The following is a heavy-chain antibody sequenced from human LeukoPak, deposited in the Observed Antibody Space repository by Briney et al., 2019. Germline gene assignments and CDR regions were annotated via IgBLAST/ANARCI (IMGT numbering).Heavy chain of an antibody. CDR1: GFTFSDYT. V-gene: IGHV3-30-3*01. J-gene: IGHJ6*02. CDR2: ISYDGSQK. D-gene: IGHD4-23*01. CDR3: AKGPDYGGNSPNYYYGMDV. Sequence: GGSLRLSCAASGFTFSDYTFHWVRQAPDKGLEWVAVISYDGSQKYYADSVMGRFTISRDNSKNTLYLQMNSLRAEDTAVYYCAKGPDYGGNSPNYYYGMDVWGQGTTVTVSS.